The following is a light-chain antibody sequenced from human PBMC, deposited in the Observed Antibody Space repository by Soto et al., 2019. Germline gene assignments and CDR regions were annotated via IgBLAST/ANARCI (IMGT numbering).Light chain of an antibody. V-gene: IGLV2-14*01. CDR1: SSDVGGYNY. Sequence: QSALTQPASVSGSPGQSITISCTGTSSDVGGYNYVSWYQQHPGKAPKLMIYEVSNRPSGVSNRFSGSKSGNTASLTISGLQAEDEADYYCSSSRSRSPLGVFGGGTKLTVL. CDR2: EVS. J-gene: IGLJ2*01. CDR3: SSSRSRSPLGV.